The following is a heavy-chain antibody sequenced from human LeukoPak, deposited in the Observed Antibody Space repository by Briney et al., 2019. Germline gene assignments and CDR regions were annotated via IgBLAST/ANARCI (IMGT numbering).Heavy chain of an antibody. D-gene: IGHD6-13*01. CDR3: ARVSAAAGSDYYYGMDV. J-gene: IGHJ6*02. Sequence: SETLSLTCTVSGGSISSSSYYWGWIRQPPGKGLEWIGSIYYSGSTYYNPSLKSRVTISVDTSKNQFSLKLSSVIAADTAVYYCARVSAAAGSDYYYGMDVWGQGTTVTVSS. V-gene: IGHV4-39*07. CDR1: GGSISSSSYY. CDR2: IYYSGST.